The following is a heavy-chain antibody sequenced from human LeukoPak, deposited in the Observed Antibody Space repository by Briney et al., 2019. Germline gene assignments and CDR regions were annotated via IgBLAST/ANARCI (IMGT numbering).Heavy chain of an antibody. D-gene: IGHD1-26*01. CDR3: ARYSGSYSFSH. CDR2: IIPIFGTA. Sequence: EASVKLSCKASGGTFSSYAISWVRQAPGQGLEWMGGIIPIFGTANYAQKFQGRVTITTDTSTSTAYMELRSLRSDDTAVYYCARYSGSYSFSHWGQGTLVTVSS. V-gene: IGHV1-69*05. CDR1: GGTFSSYA. J-gene: IGHJ4*02.